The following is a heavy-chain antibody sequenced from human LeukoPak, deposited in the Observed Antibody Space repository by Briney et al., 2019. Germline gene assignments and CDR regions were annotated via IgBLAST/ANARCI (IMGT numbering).Heavy chain of an antibody. CDR1: GGSSSGYY. D-gene: IGHD3-22*01. J-gene: IGHJ4*02. CDR2: INHSGST. V-gene: IGHV4-34*01. Sequence: SETLSLTCAVYGGSSSGYYWSWIRQPPGKGLEWIGEINHSGSTNYNPSLKSRVTISVDTSKNQFSLKLSSVTAADTAVYYCARLTYYYDSSGYSPPFDYWGQGTLVTVSS. CDR3: ARLTYYYDSSGYSPPFDY.